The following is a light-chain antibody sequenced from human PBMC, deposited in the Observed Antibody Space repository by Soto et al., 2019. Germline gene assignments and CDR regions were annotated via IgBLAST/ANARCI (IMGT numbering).Light chain of an antibody. V-gene: IGKV1-39*01. CDR2: AAS. Sequence: IHMTQSPSSLSASEGDRVTITCRASQSISSYLNWYQQKPGKAPKLLIYAASSLQSGVPSRFSGSGSGTDFALTISSLQPEDFATYYCQQSYSTPRTFGQGTKVDIK. J-gene: IGKJ1*01. CDR3: QQSYSTPRT. CDR1: QSISSY.